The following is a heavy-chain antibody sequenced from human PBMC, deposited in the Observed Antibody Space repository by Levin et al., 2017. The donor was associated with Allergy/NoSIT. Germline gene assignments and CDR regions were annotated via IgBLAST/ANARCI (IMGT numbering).Heavy chain of an antibody. J-gene: IGHJ4*01. Sequence: SETLSLTCTVFGDSVSKNLYYWGWIRQSPGKGLQWIGTVYFNGSTYYNPSLKSRVAITVDTSKNQFSLKLSSVTATDTAVYYCARVPGYNNSPLDYWGRGTLVTVSS. CDR1: GDSVSKNLYY. CDR2: VYFNGST. CDR3: ARVPGYNNSPLDY. D-gene: IGHD1-14*01. V-gene: IGHV4-39*01.